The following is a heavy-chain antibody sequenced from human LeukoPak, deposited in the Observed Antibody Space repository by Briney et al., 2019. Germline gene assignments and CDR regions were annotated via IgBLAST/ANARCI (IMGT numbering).Heavy chain of an antibody. D-gene: IGHD3-10*01. CDR3: ARHWRTYYYGSGSEGGYFDY. J-gene: IGHJ4*02. CDR2: INHSGST. V-gene: IGHV4-34*01. CDR1: GGSFSGYY. Sequence: SETLSLTCAVYGGSFSGYYWSWIRQPPGKGLEWIGEINHSGSTNYNPSLKSRVTISVDTSKNQFSLKLSSVTAADTAVYYCARHWRTYYYGSGSEGGYFDYWGQGTLVTVSS.